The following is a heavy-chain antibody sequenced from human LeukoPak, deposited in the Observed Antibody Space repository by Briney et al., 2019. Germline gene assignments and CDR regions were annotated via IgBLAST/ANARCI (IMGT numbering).Heavy chain of an antibody. CDR2: IRSKANSYAT. V-gene: IGHV3-73*01. Sequence: GGSLRLSCAASGFTFSGSAMHWVRQASGKGLEWVGRIRSKANSYATAYAASVKCRFTISRDDSTNTAYLQMNSLKTEDTAVYYCARERVGASLGYYFDFWGQGTMVTVSS. CDR3: ARERVGASLGYYFDF. J-gene: IGHJ4*02. D-gene: IGHD1-26*01. CDR1: GFTFSGSA.